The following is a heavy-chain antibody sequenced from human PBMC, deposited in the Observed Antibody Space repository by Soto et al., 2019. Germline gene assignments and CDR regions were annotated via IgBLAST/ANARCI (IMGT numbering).Heavy chain of an antibody. D-gene: IGHD3-10*01. V-gene: IGHV3-49*03. J-gene: IGHJ1*01. CDR3: IGSFPF. CDR2: IRSQPYGGTT. CDR1: GFPFANFL. Sequence: GGSLRLSCTGSGFPFANFLMSWFRQAPGKGLEWVGFIRSQPYGGTTQYAASVRGRFTISRDDSKGIAYLQMNSLKSEDSGVYYCIGSFPFWGQGPLVTVS.